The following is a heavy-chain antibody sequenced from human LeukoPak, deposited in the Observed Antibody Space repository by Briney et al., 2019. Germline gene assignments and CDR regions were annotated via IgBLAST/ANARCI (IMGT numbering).Heavy chain of an antibody. J-gene: IGHJ6*02. V-gene: IGHV3-30-3*01. D-gene: IGHD6-19*01. CDR3: ARVAVALPLAPWYYYGMDV. Sequence: QTGGSLRLSCTTSGFTFGDYAVSWFRQAPGKGLEWVAVISYDGSNKYYADSVKGRFTTSRDNSKNTLYLQMNSLRAEDTAVYYCARVAVALPLAPWYYYGMDVWGQGTTVTVSS. CDR1: GFTFGDYA. CDR2: ISYDGSNK.